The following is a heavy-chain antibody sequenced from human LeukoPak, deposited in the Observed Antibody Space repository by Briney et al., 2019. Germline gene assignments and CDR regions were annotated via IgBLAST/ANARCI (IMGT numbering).Heavy chain of an antibody. CDR3: ARDRAAAGLDAFDI. J-gene: IGHJ3*02. CDR1: GYTFGTHW. V-gene: IGHV1-46*01. CDR2: INPSGDFR. D-gene: IGHD6-13*01. Sequence: ASVKVSCKASGYTFGTHWMHWVRQAPGQGLEWMAIINPSGDFRSYAQKFQGRLTVTRDMSTRTVYMELSDLRPEDTAVYYCARDRAAAGLDAFDIWGQGTMVTVSS.